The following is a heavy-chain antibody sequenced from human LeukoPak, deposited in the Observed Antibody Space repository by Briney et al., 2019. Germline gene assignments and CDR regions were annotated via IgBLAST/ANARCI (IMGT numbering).Heavy chain of an antibody. J-gene: IGHJ4*02. V-gene: IGHV2-70*01. Sequence: SGPALVKPTRTLALTCAFSGFSLRTSGMCVSWIRQPPGKALEWLALIDWDDDKYYSTSLKTRLTISKDTSKNQVVLTMTNMDPVDTATYYCARYLYGDSASYFDYWGQGTLVIVSS. CDR2: IDWDDDK. D-gene: IGHD4-17*01. CDR3: ARYLYGDSASYFDY. CDR1: GFSLRTSGMC.